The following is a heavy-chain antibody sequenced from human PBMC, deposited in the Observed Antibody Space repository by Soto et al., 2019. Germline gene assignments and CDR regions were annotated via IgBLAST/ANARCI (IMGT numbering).Heavy chain of an antibody. CDR1: GGSFSGYY. CDR3: ARDPNNSSSSTAAFDI. D-gene: IGHD6-6*01. Sequence: SETLSLTCAVYGGSFSGYYWSWIRQPPGKGLEWIGEINHSGSTNYNPSLKSRVTISVDTSKNQFSLKLSSVTAADTAVYYCARDPNNSSSSTAAFDIWGQGTMVTVSS. CDR2: INHSGST. J-gene: IGHJ3*02. V-gene: IGHV4-34*01.